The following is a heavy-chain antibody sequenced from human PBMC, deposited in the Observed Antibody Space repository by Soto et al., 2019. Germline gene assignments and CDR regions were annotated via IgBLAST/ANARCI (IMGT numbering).Heavy chain of an antibody. D-gene: IGHD2-2*01. J-gene: IGHJ4*02. V-gene: IGHV4-59*01. CDR3: AREYLHDYFDY. Sequence: SETLSLTCTVSGGSISSYYWSWIRQPPGKGLEWIGYIYYSGSTNYNPSLKSRVTISVDTSKNQFSLKLSSVTAADTAVYYCAREYLHDYFDYWGQGTLVTVSS. CDR2: IYYSGST. CDR1: GGSISSYY.